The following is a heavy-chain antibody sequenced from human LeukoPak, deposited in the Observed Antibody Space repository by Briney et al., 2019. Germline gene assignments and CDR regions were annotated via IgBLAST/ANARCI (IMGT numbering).Heavy chain of an antibody. J-gene: IGHJ4*02. Sequence: MTSETLSLTCAVYGESFSDNYWTWIRQPPGKGLEWIGEINHGGSTKYNPSLKSRVTISLDTSKSQLSLKLNSLSAADTAVYYCARGRRLLWFGELSEWGQGTLVTVSS. CDR1: GESFSDNY. CDR2: INHGGST. V-gene: IGHV4-34*01. D-gene: IGHD3-10*01. CDR3: ARGRRLLWFGELSE.